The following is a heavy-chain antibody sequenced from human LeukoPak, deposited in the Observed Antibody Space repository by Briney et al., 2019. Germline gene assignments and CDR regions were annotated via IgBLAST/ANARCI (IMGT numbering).Heavy chain of an antibody. D-gene: IGHD3-22*01. CDR1: GYTFTSYG. J-gene: IGHJ3*02. Sequence: ASVKVSCKASGYTFTSYGISWVRQAPGQGLEWMGWISAYNGNTNYAQKFQGRVTMTRNTSISTAYMELSSLRSEDTAVYYCARVPLTYYYDSSGSFDIWGQGTMVTVSS. CDR2: ISAYNGNT. CDR3: ARVPLTYYYDSSGSFDI. V-gene: IGHV1-18*01.